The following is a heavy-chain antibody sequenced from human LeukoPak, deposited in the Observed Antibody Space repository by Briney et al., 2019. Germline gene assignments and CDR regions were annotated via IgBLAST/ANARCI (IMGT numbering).Heavy chain of an antibody. CDR1: GGSISSGGYY. V-gene: IGHV4-30-2*01. J-gene: IGHJ4*02. D-gene: IGHD6-13*01. CDR2: IYHSGST. CDR3: ARDVHSSSWQNFDY. Sequence: SQTLSLTCTVSGGSISSGGYYWSWIRQPPGKGLEWIGYIYHSGSTYYNPSLKSRVTISVDRSKNQFSLKLSSVTAADTAVYYCARDVHSSSWQNFDYWGQGTLVPVSS.